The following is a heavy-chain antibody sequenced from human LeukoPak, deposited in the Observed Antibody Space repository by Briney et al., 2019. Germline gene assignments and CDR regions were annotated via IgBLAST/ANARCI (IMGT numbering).Heavy chain of an antibody. V-gene: IGHV4-34*01. CDR3: ARHRYNWNDRGA. D-gene: IGHD1-20*01. CDR2: INHSGST. J-gene: IGHJ5*02. CDR1: GSSISSAYY. Sequence: SETLSLTCTVSGSSISSAYYWSWIRQPPGKGLEWIGEINHSGSTNYNPSLKSRVTISVDTSKNQFSLKLSSVTAADTAVYYCARHRYNWNDRGAWGQGTLVTVSS.